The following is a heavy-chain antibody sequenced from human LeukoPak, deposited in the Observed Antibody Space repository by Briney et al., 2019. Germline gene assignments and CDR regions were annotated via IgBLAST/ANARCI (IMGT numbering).Heavy chain of an antibody. Sequence: SETLSLTCTVSGDSISSSAYYWAWIRQPPGKGLEWIGYIYYSGSTNYNPSLKSRVTISVDTSKNQFSLKLSSVTAADTAVYYCARNSGYDYFDYWGQGTLVIVSS. CDR3: ARNSGYDYFDY. V-gene: IGHV4-61*05. D-gene: IGHD5-12*01. CDR1: GDSISSSAYY. CDR2: IYYSGST. J-gene: IGHJ4*02.